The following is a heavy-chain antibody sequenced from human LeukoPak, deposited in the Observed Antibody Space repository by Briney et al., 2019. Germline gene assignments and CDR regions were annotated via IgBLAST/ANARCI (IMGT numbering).Heavy chain of an antibody. D-gene: IGHD3-10*01. V-gene: IGHV1-46*01. Sequence: ASVKVSCKASGYTFTGYYMHWVRHAPGQGLEWMGIINPSDGSTNYAQKFQGRVTMTRATSTTTVYMELSSPRSEDTAVYYCARSYGSGSFYYSFDFWGPGTLVIVSS. J-gene: IGHJ4*02. CDR2: INPSDGST. CDR3: ARSYGSGSFYYSFDF. CDR1: GYTFTGYY.